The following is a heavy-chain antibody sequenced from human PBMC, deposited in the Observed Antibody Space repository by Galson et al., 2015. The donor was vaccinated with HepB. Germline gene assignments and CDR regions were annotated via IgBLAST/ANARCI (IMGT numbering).Heavy chain of an antibody. CDR1: GGSFSGYF. CDR3: ARDLFSSSWYSGVWYFDL. V-gene: IGHV4-34*01. D-gene: IGHD6-13*01. J-gene: IGHJ2*01. CDR2: INHSGST. Sequence: SETLSLTCTVYGGSFSGYFWSFIRQPPGKGLEWIGEINHSGSTNYNPSLQSRVTISVDTSKNQFSLKLRSVTAADTAVYYCARDLFSSSWYSGVWYFDLWGRGALVTVSS.